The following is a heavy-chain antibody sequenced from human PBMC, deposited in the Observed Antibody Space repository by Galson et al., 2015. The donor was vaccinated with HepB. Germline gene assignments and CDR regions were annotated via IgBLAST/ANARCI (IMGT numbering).Heavy chain of an antibody. CDR3: TRHVGGYYYYGMDV. J-gene: IGHJ6*02. Sequence: SLRLSCAASGVTFSGSAMHWVRQASGKGLGWVGRIRSKANSYATAYAASVKGRFTISRDDPKNTAYLQMNSLKTEDTAVYYCTRHVGGYYYYGMDVWGQGTTVTVSS. CDR2: IRSKANSYAT. D-gene: IGHD3-10*01. CDR1: GVTFSGSA. V-gene: IGHV3-73*01.